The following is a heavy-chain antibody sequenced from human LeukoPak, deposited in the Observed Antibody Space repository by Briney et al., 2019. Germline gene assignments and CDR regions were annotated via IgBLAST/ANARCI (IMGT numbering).Heavy chain of an antibody. CDR3: AKATHTVTTYSVDY. Sequence: GGSLRLSCAASGFTFSNYAMSWVRQAPGKGLEWVSSISGSGGSTYYADSVKGRFTISRDNSKNTLYLQMNSLRAEDTAVYYCAKATHTVTTYSVDYWGQGTLVTVSS. CDR2: ISGSGGST. CDR1: GFTFSNYA. J-gene: IGHJ4*02. D-gene: IGHD4-11*01. V-gene: IGHV3-23*01.